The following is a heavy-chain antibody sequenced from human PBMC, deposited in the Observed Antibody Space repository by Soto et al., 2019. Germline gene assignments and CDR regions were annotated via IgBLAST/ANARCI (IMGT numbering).Heavy chain of an antibody. J-gene: IGHJ5*02. CDR3: ARDQGSSGWPLRWFDP. CDR2: INPSGGST. CDR1: GYTFTSYY. Sequence: ASVNVSCKASGYTFTSYYMHWVRQAPGQGLEWMGIINPSGGSTSYAQKFQGRVTMTRDTSTSTVYMELSSLRSGDTAVYYCARDQGSSGWPLRWFDPWGQGTLGTVSS. D-gene: IGHD6-19*01. V-gene: IGHV1-46*01.